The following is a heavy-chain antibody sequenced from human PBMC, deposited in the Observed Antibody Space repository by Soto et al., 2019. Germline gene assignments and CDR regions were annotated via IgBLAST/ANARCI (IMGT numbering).Heavy chain of an antibody. CDR3: ARDPGSSSWFDAFDI. J-gene: IGHJ3*02. Sequence: GGSLRLSCAASGFTFSSYAMHWVRQAPGKGLEWVAVISYDGSNKYYADSVKGRFTISRDNSKNTLYLQMNSLRAEDTAVYYCARDPGSSSWFDAFDIWGQGTMVTVSS. CDR1: GFTFSSYA. V-gene: IGHV3-30-3*01. CDR2: ISYDGSNK. D-gene: IGHD6-13*01.